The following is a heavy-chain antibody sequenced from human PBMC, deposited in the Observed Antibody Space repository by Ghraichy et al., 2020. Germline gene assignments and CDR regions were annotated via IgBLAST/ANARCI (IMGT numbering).Heavy chain of an antibody. CDR3: ARGLNYYDSSGYPPYFDY. CDR1: GGSFSGYY. D-gene: IGHD3-22*01. V-gene: IGHV4-34*01. Sequence: ESLNISCAVYGGSFSGYYWSWIRQPPGKGLEWIGEINHSGSTNYNPSLKSRVTISVDTSKNQFSLKLSSVTAADTAVYYCARGLNYYDSSGYPPYFDYWGQGTLVTVSS. CDR2: INHSGST. J-gene: IGHJ4*02.